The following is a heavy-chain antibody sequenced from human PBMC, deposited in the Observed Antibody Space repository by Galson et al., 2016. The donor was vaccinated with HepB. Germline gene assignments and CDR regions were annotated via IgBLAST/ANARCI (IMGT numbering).Heavy chain of an antibody. V-gene: IGHV3-66*01. CDR1: GFSVSSNY. CDR2: ISNGDTT. CDR3: ARDGSYDVWRATGAFDS. J-gene: IGHJ3*02. Sequence: SLRLSCAASGFSVSSNYMSWVRQAPGKGLEWVSLISNGDTTYYADSVKGRFTISRDISKNTLFLQMNSLTPEDTAVYYWARDGSYDVWRATGAFDSWGQGTTVTVSS. D-gene: IGHD3-3*01.